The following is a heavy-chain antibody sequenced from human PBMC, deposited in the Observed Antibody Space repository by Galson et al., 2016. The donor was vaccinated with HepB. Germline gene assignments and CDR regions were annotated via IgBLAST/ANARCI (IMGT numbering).Heavy chain of an antibody. CDR1: GYAFTRSG. J-gene: IGHJ2*01. CDR2: ISGYNGPR. V-gene: IGHV1-18*04. CDR3: ARDRNPINWYFDL. Sequence: SVKVSCKASGYAFTRSGITWVRQAPGQGLEWMGWISGYNGPRNYAQKFRGRVTMATDTTTNVAYMELRSLRSDDTAVYYCARDRNPINWYFDLWGRGTLVTVSS.